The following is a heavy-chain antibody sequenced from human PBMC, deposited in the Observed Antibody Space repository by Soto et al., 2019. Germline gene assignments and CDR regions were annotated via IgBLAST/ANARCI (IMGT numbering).Heavy chain of an antibody. V-gene: IGHV4-59*01. D-gene: IGHD3-22*01. CDR2: VDYSGNT. CDR1: GVSIRPYF. J-gene: IGHJ4*02. Sequence: SETLSLTCAVSGVSIRPYFWSWIRQSPEKGLEWIGYVDYSGNTNYNPSLKSRVVISVDTSKTLFTLRLTSMTAADTAVYYYASRHYYDSSGYYWLAFDYWGQGTLVTVSS. CDR3: ASRHYYDSSGYYWLAFDY.